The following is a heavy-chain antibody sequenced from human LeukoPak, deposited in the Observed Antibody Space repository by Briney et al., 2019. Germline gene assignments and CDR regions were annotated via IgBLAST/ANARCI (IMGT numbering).Heavy chain of an antibody. CDR2: IYYSGST. Sequence: SETLSLTCTVSGGSISSYYWGWIRQPPGKGLEWIGSIYYSGSTYYNPSLKGRVTISVDTSKNQFSLKLSSVTAADTAVYYCARDKSSGWHTENDYWGQGTLVTVSS. D-gene: IGHD6-19*01. CDR1: GGSISSYY. CDR3: ARDKSSGWHTENDY. J-gene: IGHJ4*02. V-gene: IGHV4-39*07.